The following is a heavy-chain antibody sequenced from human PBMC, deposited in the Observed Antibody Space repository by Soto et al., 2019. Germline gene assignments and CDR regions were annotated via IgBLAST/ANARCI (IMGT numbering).Heavy chain of an antibody. Sequence: EVQLVESGGGLVQPGGSLRLSCAASGFTFSRFWMSWVRQAPGKGLEWVANIKQNGSEKYYVDSVKGRFTISRDNAKNSLYLQMNSLRAEDTAVYYCARALCSETDEPWGQGTLVTVSS. J-gene: IGHJ5*02. V-gene: IGHV3-7*01. CDR2: IKQNGSEK. CDR3: ARALCSETDEP. CDR1: GFTFSRFW. D-gene: IGHD6-19*01.